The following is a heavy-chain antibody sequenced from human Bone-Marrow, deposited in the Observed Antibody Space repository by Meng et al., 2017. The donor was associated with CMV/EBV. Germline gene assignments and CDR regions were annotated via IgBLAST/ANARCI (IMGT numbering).Heavy chain of an antibody. D-gene: IGHD4-17*01. CDR2: VNYSGET. CDR3: ARRGYGDYDS. J-gene: IGHJ5*01. CDR1: GGSFSDWF. Sequence: SEPLSLTCAVYGGSFSDWFWSWIRQPPGKGLEWIGDVNYSGETNYNPSLKSRVTISVDTSKNQFSLKLNSVTAADTAVYYCARRGYGDYDSWGQGGRVTVSS. V-gene: IGHV4-34*01.